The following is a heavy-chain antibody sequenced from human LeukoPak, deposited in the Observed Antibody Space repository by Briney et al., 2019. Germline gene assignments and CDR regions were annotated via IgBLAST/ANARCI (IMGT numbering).Heavy chain of an antibody. Sequence: GGSLKLSCAASGFTFSASAVHWVRQALGKGLEWVGRIRSKAKNYATVYTASAKGRFAISRDDSKNMAHLQMNSLKDEDAAVYYCSSGYYYDDYGMDVWGQGTTVTVSS. V-gene: IGHV3-73*01. CDR2: IRSKAKNYAT. D-gene: IGHD1-1*01. CDR1: GFTFSASA. J-gene: IGHJ6*02. CDR3: SSGYYYDDYGMDV.